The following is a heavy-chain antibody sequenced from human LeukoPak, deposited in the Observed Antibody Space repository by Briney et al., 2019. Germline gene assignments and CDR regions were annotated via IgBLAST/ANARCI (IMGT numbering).Heavy chain of an antibody. Sequence: GESLKISCMGSGYIFTSYWIGWVRQMPGKGLEWMGIIYPADSDTRYSPSFQGQVTISADKSISTAYLQWSSLKASDTALYYCARALAATGNNWFAPWGQGTLVTVSS. CDR3: ARALAATGNNWFAP. CDR2: IYPADSDT. D-gene: IGHD6-13*01. V-gene: IGHV5-51*01. J-gene: IGHJ5*02. CDR1: GYIFTSYW.